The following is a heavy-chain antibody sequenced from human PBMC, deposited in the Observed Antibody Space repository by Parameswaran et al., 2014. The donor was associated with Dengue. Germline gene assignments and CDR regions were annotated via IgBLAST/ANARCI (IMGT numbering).Heavy chain of an antibody. D-gene: IGHD3-10*01. CDR2: ISYDGSNK. J-gene: IGHJ6*02. V-gene: IGHV3-30-3*01. Sequence: VRQAPGKGLEWVAVISYDGSNKYYADSVKGRFTISRDNSKNTLYLQMNSLRAEDTAVYYCARDFRPRVLWFGESDYGMDVWGQGDHGHRLL. CDR3: ARDFRPRVLWFGESDYGMDV.